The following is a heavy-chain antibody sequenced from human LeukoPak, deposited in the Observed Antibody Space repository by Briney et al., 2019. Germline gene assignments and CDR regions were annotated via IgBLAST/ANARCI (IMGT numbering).Heavy chain of an antibody. CDR1: GFTVSSNY. CDR2: IYSGGST. Sequence: GGSLRLSCAASGFTVSSNYMSWVRQAPGKGLEWVSVIYSGGSTYYVDSVKGRFTISRDNSKNTLYLQMNSLRAEDTAVYYCAAPREDGGSTYYYYYYMDVWGKGTTVTVSS. CDR3: AAPREDGGSTYYYYYYMDV. J-gene: IGHJ6*03. V-gene: IGHV3-53*01. D-gene: IGHD4-23*01.